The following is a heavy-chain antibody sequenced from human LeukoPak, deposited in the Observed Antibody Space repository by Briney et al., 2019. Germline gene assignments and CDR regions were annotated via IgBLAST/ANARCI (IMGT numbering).Heavy chain of an antibody. V-gene: IGHV1-18*04. D-gene: IGHD6-19*01. Sequence: ASVKVSCKASGYTFTSYYLHWVRQAPGQGLEWMGWISAYNGNTNYAQKLQGRVTMTTDTSTSTAYMELRSLRSDDTAVYYCASDPRIAVAGNYWGQGTLVTVSS. CDR2: ISAYNGNT. CDR1: GYTFTSYY. J-gene: IGHJ4*02. CDR3: ASDPRIAVAGNY.